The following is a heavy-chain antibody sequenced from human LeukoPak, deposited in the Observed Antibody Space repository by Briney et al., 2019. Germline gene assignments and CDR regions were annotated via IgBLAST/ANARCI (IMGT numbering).Heavy chain of an antibody. CDR3: ARDNYDFWSGFDY. D-gene: IGHD3-3*01. Sequence: SVKVSCEASGGTFSSYAISWVRQAPGQGLEWMGRIIPIFGTANYAQKFQGRVTITTDESTSTAYMELSSLRSEDTAVYYCARDNYDFWSGFDYWGQGTLVTVSS. CDR1: GGTFSSYA. CDR2: IIPIFGTA. J-gene: IGHJ4*02. V-gene: IGHV1-69*05.